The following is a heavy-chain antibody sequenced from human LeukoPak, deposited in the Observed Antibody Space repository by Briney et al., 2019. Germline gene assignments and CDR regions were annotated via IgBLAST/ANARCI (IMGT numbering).Heavy chain of an antibody. J-gene: IGHJ6*03. CDR1: GFTYSSYW. Sequence: GGSLRLSCAASGFTYSSYWMSWVRQAPGKGLEWVANIKQDGSAKYYVDSVKGRFTISRDNAKNSLYLQMNSLRAEDTAVYYCAREDYISSWYPHYYMDVWGKGTTVTISS. CDR2: IKQDGSAK. D-gene: IGHD6-13*01. CDR3: AREDYISSWYPHYYMDV. V-gene: IGHV3-7*01.